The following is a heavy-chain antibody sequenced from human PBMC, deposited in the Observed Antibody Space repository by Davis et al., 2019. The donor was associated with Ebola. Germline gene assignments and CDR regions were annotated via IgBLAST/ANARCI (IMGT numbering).Heavy chain of an antibody. V-gene: IGHV4-34*01. CDR2: INHSGST. J-gene: IGHJ5*02. D-gene: IGHD3-3*01. Sequence: SETLSLTCTVSGGSISSYYWSWIRQPPGKGLEWIGEINHSGSTNYNPSLKSRVTISVDTSKNQFSLKLSSVTAADTAVYYCARIITIFGAKNWFDPWGQGTLVTVSS. CDR3: ARIITIFGAKNWFDP. CDR1: GGSISSYY.